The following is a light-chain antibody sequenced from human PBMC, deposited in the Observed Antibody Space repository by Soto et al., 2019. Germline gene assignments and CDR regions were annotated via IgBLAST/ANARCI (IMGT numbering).Light chain of an antibody. CDR1: QSVISNY. CDR3: QQYGSSPT. J-gene: IGKJ1*01. Sequence: EIVFTQSPGTLSLSPGERATLSCRASQSVISNYLAWYQQKPGLAPRLLIYGASSRATGIPDRFSGSGSGTDFTLTISRLEPEDFAVYYCQQYGSSPTFGQGTKVDI. CDR2: GAS. V-gene: IGKV3-20*01.